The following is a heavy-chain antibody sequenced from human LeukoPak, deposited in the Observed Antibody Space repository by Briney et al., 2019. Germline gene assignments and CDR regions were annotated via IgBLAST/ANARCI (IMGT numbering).Heavy chain of an antibody. V-gene: IGHV1-46*01. CDR1: GYTFTSYY. D-gene: IGHD3-22*01. CDR2: INPSGGST. CDR3: AGYYYDSSGYYYYFDY. Sequence: EASVKVSCKASGYTFTSYYMHWVRQAPGQGLEWMGIINPSGGSTSYAQKFQGRVTMATDTSTSTAYMELRSLRSDDTAVYYCAGYYYDSSGYYYYFDYWGQGTLVTVSS. J-gene: IGHJ4*02.